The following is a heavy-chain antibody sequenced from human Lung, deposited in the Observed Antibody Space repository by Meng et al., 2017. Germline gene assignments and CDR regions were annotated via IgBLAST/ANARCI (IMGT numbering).Heavy chain of an antibody. J-gene: IGHJ4*02. V-gene: IGHV4-34*01. CDR1: GGSFSDYY. Sequence: QGHLKQGRAGLLQPSETLPLTCVVSGGSFSDYYWSWIRQPPGKGLEWIGEINHSGSTNYNPSLESRATISVDTSQNNLSLKLSSVTAADSAVYYCARGPTTMAHDFDYWGQGTLVTVSS. CDR2: INHSGST. CDR3: ARGPTTMAHDFDY. D-gene: IGHD4-11*01.